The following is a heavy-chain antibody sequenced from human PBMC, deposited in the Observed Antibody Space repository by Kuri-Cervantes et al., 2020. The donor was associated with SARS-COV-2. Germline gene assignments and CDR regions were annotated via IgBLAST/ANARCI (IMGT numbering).Heavy chain of an antibody. CDR1: GYTFTSYD. J-gene: IGHJ3*02. CDR2: MNPNSGNT. CDR3: ARDLMTTVTTGAFDI. Sequence: ASVKVSCKASGYTFTSYDINWVRQATGQGLEWMGWMNPNSGNTAYAQKFQGRVTITRNTSISTAYMELSSLRSEDTAVYYCARDLMTTVTTGAFDIWGQGTMVTVSS. D-gene: IGHD4-17*01. V-gene: IGHV1-8*03.